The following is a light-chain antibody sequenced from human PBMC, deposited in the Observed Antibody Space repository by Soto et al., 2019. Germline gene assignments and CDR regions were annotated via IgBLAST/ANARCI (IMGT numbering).Light chain of an antibody. CDR1: QSVSSY. J-gene: IGKJ1*01. CDR3: QQRSDWPLT. V-gene: IGKV3-11*01. CDR2: DAS. Sequence: EIVLTQSPATLSVSPGERATLSCRASQSVSSYLAWYQQKPGQAPRLLIYDASTRATGIPARFSGSGSGTDFTLTISSLEPEDFAVYYCQQRSDWPLTFGRGTKVDI.